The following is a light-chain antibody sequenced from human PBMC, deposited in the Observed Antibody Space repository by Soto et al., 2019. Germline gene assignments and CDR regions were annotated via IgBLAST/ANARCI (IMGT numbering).Light chain of an antibody. J-gene: IGKJ2*01. CDR3: QQYNSFLYT. CDR2: KAS. Sequence: DIPMTQSPSTLSASVGDRVTITCRASQSISNWLAWYQQKPGKAPKLLIYKASSLDSGVPSRFSGSGSGTEFTLTISSLQPDDFATYYCQQYNSFLYTFGQGTKLEIK. CDR1: QSISNW. V-gene: IGKV1-5*03.